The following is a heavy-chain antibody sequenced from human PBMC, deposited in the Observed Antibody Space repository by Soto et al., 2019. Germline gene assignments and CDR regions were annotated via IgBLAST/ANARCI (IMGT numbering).Heavy chain of an antibody. CDR1: GGSFSGYY. CDR2: INHSGST. D-gene: IGHD4-17*01. J-gene: IGHJ4*02. CDR3: ARGRSPTVTTPYFDY. V-gene: IGHV4-34*01. Sequence: QVQLQQWGAGLLKPSETLSLTCAVYGGSFSGYYWSWIRQPPGKGLEWIGEINHSGSTNYNPSLKSRVTISVDTSKNQFSVKLSSVTAADTAVYYCARGRSPTVTTPYFDYWGQGTLVTVSS.